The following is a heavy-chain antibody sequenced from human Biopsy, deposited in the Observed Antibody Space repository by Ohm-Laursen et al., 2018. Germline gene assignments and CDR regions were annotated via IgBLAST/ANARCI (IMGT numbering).Heavy chain of an antibody. Sequence: TLSLTCTVSGVSINGGRYYWNWIRHHPGKGLKGIGNIFYSANTYYNPSLKGRVTISVDTSKNQFSLKLSSVTAADTAVYYCARLGSGDYFPTFFDFWGQGALVTVSS. V-gene: IGHV4-31*03. CDR2: IFYSANT. CDR1: GVSINGGRYY. J-gene: IGHJ4*02. D-gene: IGHD5-12*01. CDR3: ARLGSGDYFPTFFDF.